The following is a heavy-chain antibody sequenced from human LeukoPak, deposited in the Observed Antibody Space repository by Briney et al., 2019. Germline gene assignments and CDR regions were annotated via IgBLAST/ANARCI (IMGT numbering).Heavy chain of an antibody. CDR3: ARGSKGYCSGGSCYSVPYYYYMDV. V-gene: IGHV4-34*01. Sequence: KPSETLPLTCAVYGGSFSGYYWSWIRQPPGKGLEWIGEINHSRSTNYNPSLKSRVTISVDTSKNQFSLKLSSVTAADTAVYYCARGSKGYCSGGSCYSVPYYYYMDVWGKGTTVTVSS. CDR1: GGSFSGYY. J-gene: IGHJ6*03. CDR2: INHSRST. D-gene: IGHD2-15*01.